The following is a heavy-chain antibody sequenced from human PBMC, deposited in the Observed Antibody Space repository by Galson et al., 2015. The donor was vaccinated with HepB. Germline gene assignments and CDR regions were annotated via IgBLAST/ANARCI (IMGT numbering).Heavy chain of an antibody. CDR3: ASGGKATADY. J-gene: IGHJ4*02. Sequence: ETLTLTCAVYGGSFSGYYWSWIRQPPGKGLEWIGEINHSGSTNYNPSLKSRVTISVDTSKNQFSLKLSSVTAADTAVYYCASGGKATADYWGQGTLVTVSS. CDR1: GGSFSGYY. V-gene: IGHV4-34*01. D-gene: IGHD5-12*01. CDR2: INHSGST.